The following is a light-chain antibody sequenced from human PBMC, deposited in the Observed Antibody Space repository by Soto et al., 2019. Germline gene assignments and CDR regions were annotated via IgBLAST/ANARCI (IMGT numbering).Light chain of an antibody. CDR3: QQFNTSPWT. Sequence: DIPMTQSPATLSACAGDRVTSCCRASQSVSIWLALYQQKPGRAPKLLIYKSSILESGVPSRFSGSGSGTEFTLTIISLQPDDFATYYCQQFNTSPWTFGQGAKV. V-gene: IGKV1-5*03. J-gene: IGKJ1*01. CDR1: QSVSIW. CDR2: KSS.